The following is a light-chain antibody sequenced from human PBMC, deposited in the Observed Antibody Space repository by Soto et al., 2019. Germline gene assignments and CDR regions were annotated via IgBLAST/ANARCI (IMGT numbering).Light chain of an antibody. V-gene: IGKV1-5*01. CDR1: QSVSSR. CDR3: QQYSAYTPRT. Sequence: DIQMTQSPATLSASVGDRVTITCRASQSVSSRLAWYQQKPGRAPKLLLYDASSLESGVTSKCCGSGSGTEFTITISSLQHDDVATYYCQQYSAYTPRTFGQGTKVDIK. CDR2: DAS. J-gene: IGKJ1*01.